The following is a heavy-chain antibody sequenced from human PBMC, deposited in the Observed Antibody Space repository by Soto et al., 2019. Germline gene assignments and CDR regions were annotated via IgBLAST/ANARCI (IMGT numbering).Heavy chain of an antibody. Sequence: QVQLQESGPGLVKPSETLSLTCTVSGGSGSSGSYYWSWIRQPPGKGLEWIGYIYYSGSTNYNPSLKSRVTISVDTSKNQFSLKLSSVTAADTAVYYCARATYYDFWSGYSNWFDPWGQGNLVTVSS. CDR3: ARATYYDFWSGYSNWFDP. CDR1: GGSGSSGSYY. J-gene: IGHJ5*02. V-gene: IGHV4-61*01. D-gene: IGHD3-3*01. CDR2: IYYSGST.